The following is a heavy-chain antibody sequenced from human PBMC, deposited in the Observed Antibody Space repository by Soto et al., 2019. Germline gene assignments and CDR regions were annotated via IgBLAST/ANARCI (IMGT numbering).Heavy chain of an antibody. V-gene: IGHV2-5*02. Sequence: QITLKESGPTRVKPTQTLTLTCIFSGFSLSTSGVGVGWIRQPPGKALEWLAVIYWDDDKRYSPSLKSRLTIPEDTSRNQVALTMSNMDPLDTATYYCAHRAVLQGNWNGGYFDSWGQGTLVTVSS. CDR3: AHRAVLQGNWNGGYFDS. D-gene: IGHD1-1*01. J-gene: IGHJ4*02. CDR2: IYWDDDK. CDR1: GFSLSTSGVG.